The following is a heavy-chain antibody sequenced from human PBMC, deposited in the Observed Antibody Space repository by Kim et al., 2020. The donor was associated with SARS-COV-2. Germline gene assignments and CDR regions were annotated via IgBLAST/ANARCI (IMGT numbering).Heavy chain of an antibody. J-gene: IGHJ4*02. V-gene: IGHV3-53*01. D-gene: IGHD1-26*01. CDR1: GSSVRSSY. CDR2: IHDAGST. CDR3: SRSTVGAYFDY. Sequence: GGSLRLSCAVSGSSVRSSYMTWVRQAPGKGLEWVSAIHDAGSTYYADSVKGRFTISRDIPKDTLYLQMNSLRADDTAGYYCSRSTVGAYFDYWGQGSLV.